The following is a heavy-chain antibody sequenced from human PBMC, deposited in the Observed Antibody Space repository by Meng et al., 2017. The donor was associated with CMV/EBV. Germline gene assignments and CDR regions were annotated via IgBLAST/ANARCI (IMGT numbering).Heavy chain of an antibody. D-gene: IGHD3-22*01. CDR2: IYTSGST. J-gene: IGHJ4*02. V-gene: IGHV4-4*07. Sequence: QAQRQEAARGLWNRSETRSRTCTVSGGSISSYHWSWIRQPAGKGLEWIGRIYTSGSTNYNPSLKSRVTMSVDTSKNQFSLKLSSVTAADTAVYYCARGGLYYYDSSGHFDYWGQGTLVTVSS. CDR1: GGSISSYH. CDR3: ARGGLYYYDSSGHFDY.